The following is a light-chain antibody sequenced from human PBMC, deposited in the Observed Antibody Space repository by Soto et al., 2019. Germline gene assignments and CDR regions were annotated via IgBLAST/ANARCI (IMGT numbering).Light chain of an antibody. CDR2: AAS. V-gene: IGKV1-27*01. Sequence: MLMTQSRSSLTASVGDRVTITCRASQCISNSLAWYQQKPGKVPKLLIYAASTLQSGVPSRFTGSGSGTDFALTISSLQAEDVATYYCQKYDSARSLTFGGGTKVE. CDR1: QCISNS. J-gene: IGKJ4*01. CDR3: QKYDSARSLT.